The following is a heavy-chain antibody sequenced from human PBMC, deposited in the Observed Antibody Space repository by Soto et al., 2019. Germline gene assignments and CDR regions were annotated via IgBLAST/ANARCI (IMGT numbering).Heavy chain of an antibody. CDR1: GFPFSSYW. CDR2: INGDGSSL. Sequence: GGSLRLSCAASGFPFSSYWMHWVRQAPGKGLVWVSRINGDGSSLNYADSVKGRFTISRDNAKNTLYLQMNSLRAEDAAVYYCTRRGCSTTGCYFSWGRGTLVTVSS. J-gene: IGHJ4*02. D-gene: IGHD2-2*01. V-gene: IGHV3-74*01. CDR3: TRRGCSTTGCYFS.